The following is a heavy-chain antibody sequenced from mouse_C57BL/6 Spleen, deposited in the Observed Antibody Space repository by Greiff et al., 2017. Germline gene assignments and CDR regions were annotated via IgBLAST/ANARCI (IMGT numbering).Heavy chain of an antibody. CDR3: ASKGY. CDR2: IDPSDSYT. J-gene: IGHJ2*01. Sequence: VKLQQPGAELVRPGTSVKLSCKASGYTFTSYWMHWVKQRPGQGLEWIGVIDPSDSYTNYNQKFKGKATLTVDTSSSTAYMQLSSLTSEDSAVYYCASKGYWGQGTTLTVSS. CDR1: GYTFTSYW. V-gene: IGHV1-59*01.